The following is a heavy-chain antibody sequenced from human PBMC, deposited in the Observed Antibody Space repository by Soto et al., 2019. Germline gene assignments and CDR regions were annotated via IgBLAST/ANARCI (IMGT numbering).Heavy chain of an antibody. CDR3: ARIPTYYDFCSGYSHWFDP. CDR2: INHSGST. V-gene: IGHV4-34*01. CDR1: GGSFSGYY. Sequence: QVQLQQWGAGLLKPSETLSLTCAVYGGSFSGYYWSWIRQPPGKGLEWIGEINHSGSTNYNPSLKSRVTISVDTSKNQFSLKLSSVTAADTAVYYCARIPTYYDFCSGYSHWFDPWGQGTLVTVSS. D-gene: IGHD3-3*01. J-gene: IGHJ5*02.